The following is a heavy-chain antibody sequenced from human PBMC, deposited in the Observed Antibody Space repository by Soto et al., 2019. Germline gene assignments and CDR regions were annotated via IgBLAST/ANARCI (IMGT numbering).Heavy chain of an antibody. CDR3: ARGWYYYGSGSYLAPYYYYGRDV. Sequence: SETLSLTCTVSGGSISSGGYYWSWIRQHPGKGLEWIGYIYYSGSTYYNPSLKSRVTISVDTSKNQFSLKLSSVTAADTAVYYCARGWYYYGSGSYLAPYYYYGRDVWGKGTTVTVSS. J-gene: IGHJ6*04. D-gene: IGHD3-10*01. V-gene: IGHV4-31*03. CDR1: GGSISSGGYY. CDR2: IYYSGST.